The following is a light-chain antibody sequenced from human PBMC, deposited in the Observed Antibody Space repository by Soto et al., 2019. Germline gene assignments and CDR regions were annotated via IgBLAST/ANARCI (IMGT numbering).Light chain of an antibody. CDR3: QQYNNWPPYT. CDR2: GAS. J-gene: IGKJ2*01. V-gene: IGKV3-15*01. Sequence: EIVMTQSPATLYVSPGERATLSCRASQSVSSNLAWYQQKPGQDPRLLIYGASTRATGIPARFSGSGSGTEFTLTISSLQSEDFAVYYCQQYNNWPPYTFGQGTKLEIK. CDR1: QSVSSN.